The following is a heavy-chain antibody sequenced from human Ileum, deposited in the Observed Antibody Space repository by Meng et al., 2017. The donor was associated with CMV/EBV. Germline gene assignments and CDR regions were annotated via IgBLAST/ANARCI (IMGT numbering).Heavy chain of an antibody. V-gene: IGHV3-21*01. J-gene: IGHJ4*02. CDR1: GFTFSSYS. Sequence: GFTFSSYSMNWVRQAPGKGLEWVSSVSSSSRLIYYTDSVKGRFTISRDNAKNSLYLQMNSLRAEDTAVFYCAAGHYDILTGYYSLDYWGQGTLVTVSS. D-gene: IGHD3-9*01. CDR3: AAGHYDILTGYYSLDY. CDR2: VSSSSRLI.